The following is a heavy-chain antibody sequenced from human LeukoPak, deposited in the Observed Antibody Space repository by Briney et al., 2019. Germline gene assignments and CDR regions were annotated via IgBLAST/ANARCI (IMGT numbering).Heavy chain of an antibody. CDR2: ISGSGSTT. CDR1: GFTFNNYA. V-gene: IGHV3-23*01. D-gene: IGHD6-19*01. Sequence: GGSLRLSCSVSGFTFNNYAMNWVRQAPGKGLEWVSGISGSGSTTYYADSAKGRFTISRDNSKNTLYLQMNNLRGEDTAVYFCAKDSRPTIAVAGFDYWGQGTLVTVSS. CDR3: AKDSRPTIAVAGFDY. J-gene: IGHJ4*02.